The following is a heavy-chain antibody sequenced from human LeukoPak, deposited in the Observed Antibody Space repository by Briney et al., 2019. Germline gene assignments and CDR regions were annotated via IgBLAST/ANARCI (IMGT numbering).Heavy chain of an antibody. Sequence: GGSLRLSCAASGFTFDDYAMHWVRQAPGKGLEWVSLISWDGGSTYYADSVKGRFTISRDNSKNFLYLQMNSLRAEDTALYYCAKGQEDPEGYYFDYWGQGTLVTVSS. CDR2: ISWDGGST. CDR3: AKGQEDPEGYYFDY. CDR1: GFTFDDYA. J-gene: IGHJ4*02. D-gene: IGHD1-14*01. V-gene: IGHV3-43D*03.